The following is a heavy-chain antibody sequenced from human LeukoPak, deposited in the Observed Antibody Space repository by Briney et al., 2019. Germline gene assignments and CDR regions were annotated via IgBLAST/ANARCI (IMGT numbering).Heavy chain of an antibody. Sequence: SPSETLSLTCTVSGGSISSYYWSWIRQPAGKGLEWIGRIYTSGSTNYNPSLKSRVTMSVDTSKNQFSLKLSSVTAADTAVYYCASTGYDSSGYYLSPFDYWGQGTLVTVSS. V-gene: IGHV4-4*07. CDR1: GGSISSYY. CDR3: ASTGYDSSGYYLSPFDY. CDR2: IYTSGST. D-gene: IGHD3-22*01. J-gene: IGHJ4*02.